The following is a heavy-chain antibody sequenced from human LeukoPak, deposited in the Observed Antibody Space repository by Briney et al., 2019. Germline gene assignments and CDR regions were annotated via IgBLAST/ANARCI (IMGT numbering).Heavy chain of an antibody. J-gene: IGHJ4*02. Sequence: SETLSLTCTVSGGSISSYYWSWIRQPPGKGLEWIGYIYYSGSTNYNPSLKSRVTISVDTSKNQFSLKLSSVTAADTAVYYCXXLRKVYSGSYYFDYWGQGTLVTVSS. D-gene: IGHD1-26*01. CDR3: XXLRKVYSGSYYFDY. CDR2: IYYSGST. V-gene: IGHV4-59*08. CDR1: GGSISSYY.